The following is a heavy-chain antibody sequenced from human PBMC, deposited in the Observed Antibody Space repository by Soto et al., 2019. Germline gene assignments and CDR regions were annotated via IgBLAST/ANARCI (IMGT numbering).Heavy chain of an antibody. CDR3: ATSSLVGDTTFDS. J-gene: IGHJ4*02. CDR1: GGSISSSSHY. D-gene: IGHD1-26*01. Sequence: SETLSLTCSVSGGSISSSSHYWGWIRQPPGKGLEWIGGIYYSGSTNYNPSLKSRVTISVDTSKKQFSLRLRSVTAADTAVYYCATSSLVGDTTFDSWGRGTLVTV. CDR2: IYYSGST. V-gene: IGHV4-39*01.